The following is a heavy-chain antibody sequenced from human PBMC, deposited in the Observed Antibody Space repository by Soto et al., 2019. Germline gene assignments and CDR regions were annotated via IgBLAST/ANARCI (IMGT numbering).Heavy chain of an antibody. J-gene: IGHJ4*02. CDR2: INAGNGNT. V-gene: IGHV1-3*01. CDR3: ARGPNPYCFDY. Sequence: QVQLVQSGAEVKKPGASVKVSCKASGYTFTSYAMHWVRQAPGQRLEWMGWINAGNGNTKYSQKFQGRVTITRDTAASRAYMELTSVRSEDTAVYYCARGPNPYCFDYWGQGTLVTVSS. CDR1: GYTFTSYA.